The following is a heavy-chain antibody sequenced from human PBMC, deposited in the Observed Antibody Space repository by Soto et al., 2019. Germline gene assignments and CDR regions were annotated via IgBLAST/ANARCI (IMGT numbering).Heavy chain of an antibody. J-gene: IGHJ4*02. CDR2: ISYDGSNK. CDR3: AKDQVSGYSSGWGDS. CDR1: GFTFSSYG. D-gene: IGHD6-19*01. Sequence: QVQLVESGGGVFKTGRSLRLSCAASGFTFSSYGMHWVRQAPVKGLEWVAVISYDGSNKYYADSVKGRITIPRDNSKKTLYRKRNGMRAEDTAVYYCAKDQVSGYSSGWGDSWGQGTLVTVYS. V-gene: IGHV3-30*18.